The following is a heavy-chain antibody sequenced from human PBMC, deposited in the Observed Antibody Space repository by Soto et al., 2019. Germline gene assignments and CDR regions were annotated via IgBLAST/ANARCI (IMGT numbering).Heavy chain of an antibody. V-gene: IGHV3-15*07. CDR3: TTDGSFGGVVVAFHL. Sequence: EVQMVESGGGLVKPGGSLRLSCAVSGFSFRDAWMKWVRQAPGKGLEWVGRIKSRAAGGAIDYAAPVKGRFTISRDDSEDTLYLQFNSLKPEDTAMYYCTTDGSFGGVVVAFHLWGQGTMLSVSS. J-gene: IGHJ3*01. D-gene: IGHD3-10*01. CDR2: IKSRAAGGAI. CDR1: GFSFRDAW.